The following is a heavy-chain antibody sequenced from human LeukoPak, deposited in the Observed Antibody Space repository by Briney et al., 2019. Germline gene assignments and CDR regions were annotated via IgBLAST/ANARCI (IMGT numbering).Heavy chain of an antibody. CDR2: LYSDGNT. D-gene: IGHD1-14*01. V-gene: IGHV3-53*01. J-gene: IGHJ4*02. CDR3: ARGVEPLAANTLAY. CDR1: GFTVITND. Sequence: WGSLRLSCAASGFTVITNDMAWVRQAPGKGLEWVSVLYSDGNTKYADSVQGRFTISRDNSKNTLYLEMNSLSPDDTAVYYCARGVEPLAANTLAYWGQGTLVTVSS.